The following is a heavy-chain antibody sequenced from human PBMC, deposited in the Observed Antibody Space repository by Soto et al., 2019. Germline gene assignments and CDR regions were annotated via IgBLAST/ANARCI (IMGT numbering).Heavy chain of an antibody. CDR1: GGSISSYY. V-gene: IGHV4-59*01. CDR2: IYYSGST. Sequence: ETLSLTCTVSGGSISSYYWSWIRQPPGKGLEWIGYIYYSGSTNYNPSLKSRVTISVDTSKSQFSLKLSSVTAADTAVYYCARDKGQQLPKRHYYYYYGMDVWGQGTTVTVSS. J-gene: IGHJ6*02. D-gene: IGHD6-13*01. CDR3: ARDKGQQLPKRHYYYYYGMDV.